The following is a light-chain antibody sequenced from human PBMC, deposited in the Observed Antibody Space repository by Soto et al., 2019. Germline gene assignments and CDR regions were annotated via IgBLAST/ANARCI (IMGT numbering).Light chain of an antibody. CDR2: GAS. V-gene: IGKV3-20*01. J-gene: IGKJ5*01. Sequence: ETVMTQSGAAVSVSPGQGATLSCRASQRVGNDVAWYQQKPGQAPRLLIYGASNRATGIPDRFSGSGSGTDFTLTISRLEPEDFAVYYCQQYGSSSTFGQGTRLEIK. CDR3: QQYGSSST. CDR1: QRVGND.